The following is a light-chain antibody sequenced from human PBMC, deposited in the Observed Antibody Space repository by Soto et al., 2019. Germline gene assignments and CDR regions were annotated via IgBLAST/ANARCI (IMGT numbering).Light chain of an antibody. Sequence: DIQMTQSPSSLSASVGDSVTISCRASQSISRYLNWYQQKPGKAPKLLIFSASGLQSGVPSRFSGSGSGTEFTLTISSLQPDDFATYYCQQYNTYPWTFGQGTKVDIK. J-gene: IGKJ1*01. CDR3: QQYNTYPWT. CDR2: SAS. V-gene: IGKV1-16*01. CDR1: QSISRY.